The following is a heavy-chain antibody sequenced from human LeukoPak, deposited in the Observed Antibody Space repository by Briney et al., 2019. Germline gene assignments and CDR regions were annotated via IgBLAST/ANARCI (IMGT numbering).Heavy chain of an antibody. CDR2: FDREDDEI. V-gene: IGHV1-24*01. CDR1: GYTLSDLS. D-gene: IGHD3-10*01. J-gene: IGHJ4*02. CDR3: ASMVRGVIVPYFEY. Sequence: ASVKVSCKVSGYTLSDLSMHWVRQAPGKGLEWMGGFDREDDEIIYAAEFQDRVTMTEDTSTDTAYMEMSSLGSDDTAVFYCASMVRGVIVPYFEYWGQGTLVIVSS.